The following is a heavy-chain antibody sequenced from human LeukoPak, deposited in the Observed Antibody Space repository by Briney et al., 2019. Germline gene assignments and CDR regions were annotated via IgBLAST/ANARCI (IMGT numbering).Heavy chain of an antibody. V-gene: IGHV3-21*01. J-gene: IGHJ3*02. CDR3: ARKTTVTGDAFDI. CDR1: GFTFSNAW. Sequence: PGGSLRLSCAASGFTFSNAWMSWVRQAPGKGLEWVSSISSSSSYIYYADSVKGRFTISRDNAKNSLYLQMNSLRAEDTAVYYCARKTTVTGDAFDIWGQGTMVTVSS. CDR2: ISSSSSYI. D-gene: IGHD4-17*01.